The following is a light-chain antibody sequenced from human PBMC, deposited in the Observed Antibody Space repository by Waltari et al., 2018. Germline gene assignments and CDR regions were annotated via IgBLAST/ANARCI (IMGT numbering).Light chain of an antibody. CDR2: DAS. CDR3: QQYVSLPAT. V-gene: IGKV3-20*01. CDR1: QSISRP. J-gene: IGKJ1*01. Sequence: EIMLTQSPGTLSLSPGERATLSCRASQSISRPLAWYQQKPGQAPRLLIYDASTRATGIPDRFSGSGSGTDFSLTISRLEPEDSAVYYCQQYVSLPATFVQGTKVEIK.